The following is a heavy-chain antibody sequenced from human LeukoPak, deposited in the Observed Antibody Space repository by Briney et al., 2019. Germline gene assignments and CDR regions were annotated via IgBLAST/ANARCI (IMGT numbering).Heavy chain of an antibody. D-gene: IGHD6-19*01. V-gene: IGHV1-2*02. J-gene: IGHJ4*02. Sequence: ASVKVSCKASGYTFSDYYLHWVRQAPGQGLEWMGWINPHSGGTKYAQKFQGRVTMTRDTPISTAYMELSSLRSDDTAVYYCARDRRSGWYEAFDYRGQGTRVTVSS. CDR2: INPHSGGT. CDR1: GYTFSDYY. CDR3: ARDRRSGWYEAFDY.